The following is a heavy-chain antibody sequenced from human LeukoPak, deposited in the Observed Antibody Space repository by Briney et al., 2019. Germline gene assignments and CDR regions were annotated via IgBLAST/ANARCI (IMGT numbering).Heavy chain of an antibody. V-gene: IGHV3-7*01. D-gene: IGHD2-8*02. CDR2: IKQDGSDK. J-gene: IGHJ4*02. CDR1: ALTFTCNR. Sequence: GGSLRPLIANSALTFTCNRMIWLGQAPGKGLERVANIKQDGSDKYYVDSVKGRFTISRDNAKSSLYLQMNSLRDEDTAVYYGTRETWFIGNWGQRTVVTVSS. CDR3: TRETWFIGN.